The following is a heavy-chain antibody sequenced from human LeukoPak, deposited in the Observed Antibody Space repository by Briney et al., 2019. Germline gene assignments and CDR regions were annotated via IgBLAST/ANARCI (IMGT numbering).Heavy chain of an antibody. CDR1: GFTFSSYA. CDR3: ARHPYGSGSFEYYFDY. CDR2: ISGSGGST. J-gene: IGHJ4*02. V-gene: IGHV3-23*01. D-gene: IGHD3-10*01. Sequence: GGSLRLSCAASGFTFSSYAMSWVRQAPGKGLEWVSAISGSGGSTYYADSVKGRFTISRDNSKNTLYLQMNSLRAEDTAVYYCARHPYGSGSFEYYFDYWGQGTLVTVSS.